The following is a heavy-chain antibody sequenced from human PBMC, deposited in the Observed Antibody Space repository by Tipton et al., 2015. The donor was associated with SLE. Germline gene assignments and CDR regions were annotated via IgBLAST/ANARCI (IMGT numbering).Heavy chain of an antibody. CDR2: IYTSGST. D-gene: IGHD3-3*01. CDR3: ARDSRTYYDFWSGYSFED. Sequence: TLSLTCAVSGFSISSAYYWGWIRQPAGKGLEWIGYIYTSGSTNYNPSLKSRVTISVDTSKNQFSLKLSSVTAADTAVYYCARDSRTYYDFWSGYSFEDWGQGTLVTVSS. CDR1: GFSISSAYY. V-gene: IGHV4-61*09. J-gene: IGHJ4*02.